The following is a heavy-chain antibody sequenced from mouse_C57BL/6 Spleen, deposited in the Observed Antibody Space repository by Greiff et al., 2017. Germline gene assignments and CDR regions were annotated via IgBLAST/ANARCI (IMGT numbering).Heavy chain of an antibody. D-gene: IGHD1-1*01. J-gene: IGHJ2*01. CDR3: TRVGITTASEYFDY. V-gene: IGHV5-9-1*02. CDR2: ISSGGDYL. CDR1: GFTFSSYA. Sequence: EVKLVESGEGLVKPGGSLKLSCAASGFTFSSYAMSWVRQTPEKRLEWVAYISSGGDYLYYADTVKGRFTISRDNSRNTLYLQMSSLKSEDTAMYYCTRVGITTASEYFDYWGQGTTLTVSS.